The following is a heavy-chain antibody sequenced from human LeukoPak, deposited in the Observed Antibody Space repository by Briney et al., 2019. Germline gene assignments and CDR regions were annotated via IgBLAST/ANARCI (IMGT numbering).Heavy chain of an antibody. CDR2: ISACNGNT. D-gene: IGHD3-10*01. CDR1: GYTFTSYG. J-gene: IGHJ6*02. CDR3: ARDVLLWFGGVYYYYGMDV. V-gene: IGHV1-18*01. Sequence: ASVKVSCKASGYTFTSYGISWVRQAPGQGLEWMGWISACNGNTNYAQKLQGRVTMTTDTSTSTAYMELRSLRSDDTAVYYCARDVLLWFGGVYYYYGMDVWGQGTTVTVSS.